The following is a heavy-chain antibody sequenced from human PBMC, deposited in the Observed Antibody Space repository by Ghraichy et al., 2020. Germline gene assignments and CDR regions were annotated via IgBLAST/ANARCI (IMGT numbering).Heavy chain of an antibody. CDR3: ARRGTAAAAPGDY. Sequence: GIINPSGGGTKYAERFQGRITMTSERSTNTVYMELSSLRSEDTALYYCARRGTAAAAPGDYWGQGTLVNVSS. J-gene: IGHJ4*02. V-gene: IGHV1-46*01. D-gene: IGHD6-13*01. CDR2: INPSGGGT.